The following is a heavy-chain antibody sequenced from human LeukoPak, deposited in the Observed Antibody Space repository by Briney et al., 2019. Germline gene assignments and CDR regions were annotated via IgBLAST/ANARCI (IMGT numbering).Heavy chain of an antibody. V-gene: IGHV4-34*01. J-gene: IGHJ4*02. CDR2: INHSGST. Sequence: SETLSLTCAVYGGSFSGYYWSWIRQPPGKGLEWIGEINHSGSTNYNPSLKSRVTISVDTSKNQFSLKLSSVTAADTAVYYCARGCPYYYDSSGYPDYWGQGTLVTVSS. D-gene: IGHD3-22*01. CDR3: ARGCPYYYDSSGYPDY. CDR1: GGSFSGYY.